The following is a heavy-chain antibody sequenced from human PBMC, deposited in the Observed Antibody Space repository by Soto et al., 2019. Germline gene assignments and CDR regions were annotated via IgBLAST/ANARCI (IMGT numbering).Heavy chain of an antibody. CDR1: GFTFSSYG. V-gene: IGHV3-33*01. D-gene: IGHD2-15*01. CDR3: ARHPEVATVYYYYYYMDV. CDR2: IRYDGSNK. J-gene: IGHJ6*03. Sequence: QVQLVESGGGVVQPGRSLRLSCAASGFTFSSYGMHWVRQAPGKGLEWVAVIRYDGSNKYYADSVKGRFTISRDNSKNTLHLQMNRLSAEETAVYYRARHPEVATVYYYYYYMDVCGKGTTVTLSS.